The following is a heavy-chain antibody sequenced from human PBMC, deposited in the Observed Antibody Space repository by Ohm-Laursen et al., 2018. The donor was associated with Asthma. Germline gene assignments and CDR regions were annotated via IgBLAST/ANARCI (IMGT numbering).Heavy chain of an antibody. CDR3: ARYIPWPGYYGMDV. Sequence: SETLSLTCSVSGGSISSGDSYWSWLRQPPGKGLEWIGYIYYSGSTYYNPSLKSRVTISVDTSKNQFSLKLSSVTAADTAVYYCARYIPWPGYYGMDVWGQGTTVTVSS. CDR2: IYYSGST. J-gene: IGHJ6*02. CDR1: GGSISSGDSY. V-gene: IGHV4-30-4*01.